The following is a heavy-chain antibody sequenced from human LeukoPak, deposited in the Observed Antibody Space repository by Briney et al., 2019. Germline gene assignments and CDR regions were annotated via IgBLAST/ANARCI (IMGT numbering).Heavy chain of an antibody. D-gene: IGHD3-16*01. Sequence: GRSLRLSCAASGFTFSTYGMHWVRQAPGKGLEWVTVIWHDGSHKDYADSVKGRFTISRDNSKNTLYLQMNDLGAEDTAVYYCARGWGSNVYASAFDVWGQGTMVTVSS. CDR2: IWHDGSHK. V-gene: IGHV3-33*01. CDR1: GFTFSTYG. J-gene: IGHJ3*01. CDR3: ARGWGSNVYASAFDV.